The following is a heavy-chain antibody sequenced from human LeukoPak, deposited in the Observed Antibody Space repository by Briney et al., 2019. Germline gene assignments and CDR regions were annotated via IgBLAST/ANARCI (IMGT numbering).Heavy chain of an antibody. CDR1: GFTFSNYG. CDR2: ISYDGSNK. J-gene: IGHJ4*02. CDR3: AKDRRLGAVAVSYFDY. Sequence: SLRLSCAASGFTFSNYGMHWVRQAPGKGLEWVAVISYDGSNKYYADSVKGRFTISRDNSKNTLYLQMNSLRAEDTAVYYCAKDRRLGAVAVSYFDYWGQGTLVTVSS. V-gene: IGHV3-30*18. D-gene: IGHD6-19*01.